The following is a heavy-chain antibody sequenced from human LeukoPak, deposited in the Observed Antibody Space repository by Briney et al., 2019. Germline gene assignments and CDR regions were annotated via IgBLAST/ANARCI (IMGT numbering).Heavy chain of an antibody. Sequence: ASVKVSCKASGGTFSSYAISWVRQAPGQGLEWMGRIILILGIANYAQKFQGRVTITADKSTSTAYMELSSLRSEDTAVYYCARVYYYDSSGAYYFDYWGQGTLVTVSS. CDR2: IILILGIA. CDR1: GGTFSSYA. J-gene: IGHJ4*02. V-gene: IGHV1-69*04. CDR3: ARVYYYDSSGAYYFDY. D-gene: IGHD3-22*01.